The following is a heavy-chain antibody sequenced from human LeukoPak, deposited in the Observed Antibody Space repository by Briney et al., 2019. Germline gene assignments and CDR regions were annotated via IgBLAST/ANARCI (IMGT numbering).Heavy chain of an antibody. CDR3: AKGEITVL. CDR2: ISWNSGSI. D-gene: IGHD1-20*01. CDR1: GFTFDDYA. J-gene: IGHJ4*02. V-gene: IGHV3-9*01. Sequence: PGGSLRLSCAASGFTFDDYAMHWVRQAPGKGLEWVSGISWNSGSIGYADSVKGRFTISRDNSKNTLYLQMNGLRAEDTAVYYCAKGEITVLWGQGTLVTVSS.